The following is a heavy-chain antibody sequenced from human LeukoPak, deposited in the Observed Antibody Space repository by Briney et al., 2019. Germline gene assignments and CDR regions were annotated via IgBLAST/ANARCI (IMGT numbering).Heavy chain of an antibody. J-gene: IGHJ6*04. Sequence: GGSLRLSCAASGFTFSGYSMNWVRQAPGKGLEWVSSISRSSSYIYYADSVKGRFTISRDNSKNTLYLQMNSLRAEDTAVYYCAELGITMIGGVWGKGTTVTISS. V-gene: IGHV3-21*01. D-gene: IGHD3-10*02. CDR3: AELGITMIGGV. CDR1: GFTFSGYS. CDR2: ISRSSSYI.